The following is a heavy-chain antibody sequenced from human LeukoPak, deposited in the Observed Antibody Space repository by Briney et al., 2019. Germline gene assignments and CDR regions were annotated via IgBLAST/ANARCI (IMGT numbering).Heavy chain of an antibody. Sequence: SETLSLTCTVSGGSISSYYWSWIRQPPGKGLEWIGYIYYSGSTNYNPSLKSRVTISVDTSKNQFSLKLSSVTAADTAVYYCARSPPPRSITGTGGGFDPWGQGTLVTVSS. CDR1: GGSISSYY. J-gene: IGHJ5*02. CDR2: IYYSGST. D-gene: IGHD1-7*01. V-gene: IGHV4-59*01. CDR3: ARSPPPRSITGTGGGFDP.